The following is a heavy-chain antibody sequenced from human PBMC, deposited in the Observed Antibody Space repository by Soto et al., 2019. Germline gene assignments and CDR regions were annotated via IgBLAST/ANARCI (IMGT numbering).Heavy chain of an antibody. CDR1: NFIFSDYY. CDR2: ISNSGTTV. V-gene: IGHV3-11*01. J-gene: IGHJ6*02. Sequence: QVQLVESGGGLVKPGGSLRLSCAASNFIFSDYYLSWIRQAPGKGLEWVSYISNSGTTVYYADSVKGRFTISRDNAKNSLSLQRNSLRAEDTAVYYCARDTLPTDFGLGWDVWGQGTTVTVSS. D-gene: IGHD4-17*01. CDR3: ARDTLPTDFGLGWDV.